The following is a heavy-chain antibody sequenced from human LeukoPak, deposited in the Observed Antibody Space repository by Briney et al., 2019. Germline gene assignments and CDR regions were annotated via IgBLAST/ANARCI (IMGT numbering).Heavy chain of an antibody. D-gene: IGHD6-13*01. CDR2: MNPNSGNT. V-gene: IGHV1-8*01. CDR1: GYTFTSYD. Sequence: ASVKVSCKASGYTFTSYDINWVRQATGQGLEWMGWMNPNSGNTGYAQKFQGRVTMTRNTSISTAYMELSRLRSDDTAVYYCARGMAAAGTIDYWGQGTLVTVSS. CDR3: ARGMAAAGTIDY. J-gene: IGHJ4*02.